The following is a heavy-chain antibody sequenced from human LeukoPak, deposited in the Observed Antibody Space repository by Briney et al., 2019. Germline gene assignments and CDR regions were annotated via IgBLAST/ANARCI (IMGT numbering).Heavy chain of an antibody. J-gene: IGHJ4*02. CDR2: IIPIFGTA. Sequence: GASVKVSCKASGGTFSSYAISWVRQAPGQGLEWMGGIIPIFGTANYAQKFQGRVTITADESTSTAYMELSSLRSDDTAVYYCARVGGYSYGYSGQHDRAIDYWGQGTLVTVSS. CDR3: ARVGGYSYGYSGQHDRAIDY. D-gene: IGHD5-18*01. V-gene: IGHV1-69*13. CDR1: GGTFSSYA.